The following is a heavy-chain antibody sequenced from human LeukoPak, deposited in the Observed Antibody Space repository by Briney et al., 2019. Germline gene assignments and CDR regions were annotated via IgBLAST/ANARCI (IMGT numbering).Heavy chain of an antibody. CDR1: RYTFTGYY. Sequence: ASVKVSCKASRYTFTGYYMHWVRQAPGQGLEWMGWINPNSGGTNYAQKFQGRVTMTRDTSISTAYMELSRLRSDDTAVYYCARGGIVGAIPFDYWGQGTLVTVSS. V-gene: IGHV1-2*02. CDR3: ARGGIVGAIPFDY. J-gene: IGHJ4*02. D-gene: IGHD1-26*01. CDR2: INPNSGGT.